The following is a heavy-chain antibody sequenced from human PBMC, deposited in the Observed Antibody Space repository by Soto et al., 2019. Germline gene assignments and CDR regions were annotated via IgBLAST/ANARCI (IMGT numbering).Heavy chain of an antibody. Sequence: GGSLRLSCAASGFTVSSNYMSWVRQAPGKGLEWVSVIYGGGSTYYADSVKGRFTISRDNSKNTLYLQMNSLRAEDTAVYYCASITSYYYFDYWGQGTLVTVSS. CDR1: GFTVSSNY. J-gene: IGHJ4*02. CDR2: IYGGGST. CDR3: ASITSYYYFDY. V-gene: IGHV3-53*01.